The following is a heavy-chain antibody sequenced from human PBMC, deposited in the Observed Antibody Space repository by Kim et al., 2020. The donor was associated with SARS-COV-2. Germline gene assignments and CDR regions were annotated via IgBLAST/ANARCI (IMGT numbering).Heavy chain of an antibody. V-gene: IGHV1-58*02. Sequence: SVKVSCKASGFTFTSSAMQWVRQARGQRLEWIGWIVVGSGNTNYAQKFQERVTITRDMSTSTAYMELSSLRSEDTAVYYCAAGPFISSGSYTYYYYGMDVWGQGTTVTVSS. J-gene: IGHJ6*02. D-gene: IGHD1-26*01. CDR2: IVVGSGNT. CDR3: AAGPFISSGSYTYYYYGMDV. CDR1: GFTFTSSA.